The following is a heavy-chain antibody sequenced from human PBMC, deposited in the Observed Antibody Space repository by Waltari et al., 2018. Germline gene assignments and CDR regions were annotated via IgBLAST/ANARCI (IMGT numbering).Heavy chain of an antibody. Sequence: QVQLVQSGAEVKNPGASVKAPCKASGYTLTGYYMHGVRQPPGQGLEWMGRINPNIGGTNYAQKFQGRVTMTRDTSISTAYMELSRLRSDDTAVYYCARIAAAGPLLLYYYMDVWGKGTTVTVSS. CDR2: INPNIGGT. V-gene: IGHV1-2*06. D-gene: IGHD6-13*01. CDR1: GYTLTGYY. J-gene: IGHJ6*03. CDR3: ARIAAAGPLLLYYYMDV.